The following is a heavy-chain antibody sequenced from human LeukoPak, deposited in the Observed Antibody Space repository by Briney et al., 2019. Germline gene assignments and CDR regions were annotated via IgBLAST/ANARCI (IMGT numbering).Heavy chain of an antibody. CDR1: GFTFSSYA. CDR3: ARDGYYYDSSGYYLRFDY. CDR2: ISYDGSNK. D-gene: IGHD3-22*01. V-gene: IGHV3-30*04. Sequence: GGSLRLSCAASGFTFSSYAMHWVRQAPGKGLEWVAVISYDGSNKYYADSVKGRFTISRDNSKNTLYLQMNSLRAEDTAVYYCARDGYYYDSSGYYLRFDYWGQGTLVTVSS. J-gene: IGHJ4*02.